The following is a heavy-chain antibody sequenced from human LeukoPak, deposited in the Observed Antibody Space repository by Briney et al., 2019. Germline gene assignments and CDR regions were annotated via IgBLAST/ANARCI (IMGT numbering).Heavy chain of an antibody. CDR3: AGLVGRYSSGLYYYYFDY. CDR1: GGSISNNY. D-gene: IGHD3-22*01. V-gene: IGHV4-59*01. CDR2: IYYNGNT. J-gene: IGHJ4*02. Sequence: NASETLSLTCTVSGGSISNNYWSWFRQSPGKGLEWIGYIYYNGNTNYNTPLESRVTISVDTSKNQIHLRLSSVTAADTAVYYCAGLVGRYSSGLYYYYFDYWGQGTLVTVSS.